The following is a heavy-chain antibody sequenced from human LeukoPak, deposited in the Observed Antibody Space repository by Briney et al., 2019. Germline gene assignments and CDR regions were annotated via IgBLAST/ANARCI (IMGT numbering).Heavy chain of an antibody. Sequence: ASVKVSCKASGYTFTGYYMYWVRQAPGQGLEWMGWINPNSGGTNYAQKFQGRVTMTRDTSISTAYMELRSLRSDDTAVYYCARRLALLWFDPWGQGTLVTVSS. CDR3: ARRLALLWFDP. CDR2: INPNSGGT. D-gene: IGHD1-7*01. V-gene: IGHV1-2*02. J-gene: IGHJ5*02. CDR1: GYTFTGYY.